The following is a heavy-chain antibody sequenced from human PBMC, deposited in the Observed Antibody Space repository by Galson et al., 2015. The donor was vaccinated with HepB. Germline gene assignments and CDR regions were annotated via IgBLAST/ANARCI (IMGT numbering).Heavy chain of an antibody. Sequence: SLRLSCAASGFTFSDYYMSWIRQAPGKGLEWVSYISSSSSYTNYADSVKGRFTISRDNAKNSLYLQMNSLRAEDTAVYYCARQGPRGAWWFDPWGQGTLVTVSS. CDR3: ARQGPRGAWWFDP. D-gene: IGHD3-10*01. J-gene: IGHJ5*02. CDR2: ISSSSSYT. V-gene: IGHV3-11*06. CDR1: GFTFSDYY.